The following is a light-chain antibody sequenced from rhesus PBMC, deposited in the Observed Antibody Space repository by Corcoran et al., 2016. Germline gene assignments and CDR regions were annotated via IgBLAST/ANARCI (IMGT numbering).Light chain of an antibody. J-gene: IGKJ4*01. CDR3: LQDYSTPLT. Sequence: DIQMTQSPSSLSASVGDRVTVTCRASQDIKKELSWYQQKPGKAPTLLIYAAYTLETGVSSRFSGSGAGTDFALTIRSLQPEDFATYYCLQDYSTPLTFGGGTKVDIK. CDR1: QDIKKE. CDR2: AAY. V-gene: IGKV1-94*01.